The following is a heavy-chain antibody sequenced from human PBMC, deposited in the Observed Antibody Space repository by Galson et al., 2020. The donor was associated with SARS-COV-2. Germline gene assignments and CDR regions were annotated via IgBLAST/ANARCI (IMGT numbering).Heavy chain of an antibody. D-gene: IGHD5-18*01. V-gene: IGHV6-1*01. CDR2: TYYRSKWYN. Sequence: SQTLSLTCAISGDSVSRNSVAWTWIRQSPSRGLEWLGRTYYRSKWYNDYAVFVKSRITINPDTSKNQFSLQLNSVPPEDTAVYYCARASRGYSYGIYYYYGMDVWGQGTTVTVSS. J-gene: IGHJ6*02. CDR1: GDSVSRNSVA. CDR3: ARASRGYSYGIYYYYGMDV.